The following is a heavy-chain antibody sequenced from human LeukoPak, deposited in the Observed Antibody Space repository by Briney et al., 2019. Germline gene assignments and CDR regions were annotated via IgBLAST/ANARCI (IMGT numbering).Heavy chain of an antibody. CDR2: IYYSGST. CDR3: ARDQTGTSDY. V-gene: IGHV4-39*07. J-gene: IGHJ4*02. Sequence: PGGSLRLSCAASGFTFRSYAMSWIRQPPGKGLEWIGSIYYSGSTYYNPSLKSRVTISVDTSKNQFSLKLSSVTAADTAVYYCARDQTGTSDYWGQGTLVTVSS. CDR1: GFTFRSYA. D-gene: IGHD3-10*01.